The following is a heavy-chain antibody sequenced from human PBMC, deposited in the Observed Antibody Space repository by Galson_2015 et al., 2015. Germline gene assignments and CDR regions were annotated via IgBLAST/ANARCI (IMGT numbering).Heavy chain of an antibody. CDR2: IKSKTDGGTT. CDR1: GFTFSNAW. J-gene: IGHJ3*02. CDR3: TTTYCNSTSFYLGPEKDALYI. V-gene: IGHV3-15*01. Sequence: SLRLSCAASGFTFSNAWMSWVRQAPGKGLEWVGRIKSKTDGGTTDYAAPVKGRFTISRDDSKNTMYLQMNSLKTEDTAVYYCTTTYCNSTSFYLGPEKDALYISGQATRFTLSS. D-gene: IGHD2-2*01.